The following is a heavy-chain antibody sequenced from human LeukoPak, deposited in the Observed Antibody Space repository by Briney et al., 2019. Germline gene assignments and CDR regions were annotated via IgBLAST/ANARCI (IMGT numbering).Heavy chain of an antibody. Sequence: GASVKVSCKASGYTFTGYYMHWVRQAPGQGLEWMAWINPNSGGTNYAQKFQGRVTMTRDTSISTAYMELSRLRSDDTAVYYCAREVWFGEFPPYYFDYWGQGTLVTVSS. J-gene: IGHJ4*02. CDR1: GYTFTGYY. CDR2: INPNSGGT. CDR3: AREVWFGEFPPYYFDY. V-gene: IGHV1-2*02. D-gene: IGHD3-10*01.